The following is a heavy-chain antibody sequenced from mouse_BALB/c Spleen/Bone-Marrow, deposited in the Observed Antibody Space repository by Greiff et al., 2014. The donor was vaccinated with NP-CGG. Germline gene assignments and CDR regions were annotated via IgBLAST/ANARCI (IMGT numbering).Heavy chain of an antibody. CDR3: GRWGDGYYYAMDY. J-gene: IGHJ4*01. V-gene: IGHV1-20*01. Sequence: VQLQQSGPDLVKPGASVKLSCKASGYSFTGYFLNWVRQSHGKSLEWIGRINPFNGDTFYNQKFKGKATLTVDKSSTTAHMELPSLTSEDSAVYYCGRWGDGYYYAMDYWGQGTSVTVSS. CDR2: INPFNGDT. D-gene: IGHD2-3*01. CDR1: GYSFTGYF.